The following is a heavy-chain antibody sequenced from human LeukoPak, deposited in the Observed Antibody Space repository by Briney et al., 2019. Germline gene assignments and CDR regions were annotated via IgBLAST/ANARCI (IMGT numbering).Heavy chain of an antibody. Sequence: PSETLSLTCAVYGGSFSGYYWSWIRHPPGKGLEWIGEINHSGSTNYNPSLKSRVTISVDTSKNQFSLKLSSVTAADTAVYYCASPIAAAGTSNGAFDIWGQGTMVTVSS. CDR2: INHSGST. J-gene: IGHJ3*02. CDR3: ASPIAAAGTSNGAFDI. CDR1: GGSFSGYY. V-gene: IGHV4-34*01. D-gene: IGHD6-13*01.